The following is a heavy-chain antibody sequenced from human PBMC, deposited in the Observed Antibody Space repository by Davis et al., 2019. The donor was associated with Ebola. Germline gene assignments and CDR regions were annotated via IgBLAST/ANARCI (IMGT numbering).Heavy chain of an antibody. D-gene: IGHD2-8*02. J-gene: IGHJ6*02. CDR2: INYSGRT. V-gene: IGHV4-34*01. CDR3: ARDRILSWYHYYYGMDV. CDR1: GFTFSSYS. Sequence: ESLKISCAASGFTFSSYSMNWVRQPPGKGLEWIGEINYSGRTNYNPSLKSRLTISVDTSKNQFSLKLSSVTAADTAVYYCARDRILSWYHYYYGMDVWGQGTTVTVSS.